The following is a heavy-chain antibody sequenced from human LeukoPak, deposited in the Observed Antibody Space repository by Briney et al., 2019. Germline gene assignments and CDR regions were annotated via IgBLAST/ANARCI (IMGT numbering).Heavy chain of an antibody. Sequence: GASVKVSCKASGYTFTGYYMHWVRQAPGQGLEWMGIINPSGGNTSYAPKFQGRVTMTRDTSTSTVYMDLSRLTSEDTAVYYCSMGVTNFFDFWAQGTLVTVSS. D-gene: IGHD3-16*01. CDR2: INPSGGNT. CDR1: GYTFTGYY. J-gene: IGHJ4*02. CDR3: SMGVTNFFDF. V-gene: IGHV1-46*01.